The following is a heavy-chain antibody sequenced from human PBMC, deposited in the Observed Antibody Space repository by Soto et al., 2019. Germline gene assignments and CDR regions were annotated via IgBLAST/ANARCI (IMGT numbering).Heavy chain of an antibody. D-gene: IGHD3-10*01. CDR2: IIALFGTP. Sequence: QVQLVQSGAEVKKPGSSVKVSCKASGGIFSTYAISWLRQAPGQGLEWMGGIIALFGTPNYAQRCQGRVTITADESTSTAYMELSRLRSEDTAVYYCARDRDDYGSGNYYNRIDFWGQGTLVTVYS. CDR3: ARDRDDYGSGNYYNRIDF. V-gene: IGHV1-69*01. J-gene: IGHJ4*02. CDR1: GGIFSTYA.